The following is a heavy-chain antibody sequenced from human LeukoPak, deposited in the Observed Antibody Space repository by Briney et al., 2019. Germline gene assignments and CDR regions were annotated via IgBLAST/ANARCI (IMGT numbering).Heavy chain of an antibody. CDR3: ARDQGYYDSSGYYL. CDR2: INHSGST. J-gene: IGHJ4*02. D-gene: IGHD3-22*01. V-gene: IGHV4-34*01. CDR1: GGSFSGYY. Sequence: SETLSLTCAVYGGSFSGYYWSWIRQPPGKGLEWIGEINHSGSTNYNPSLKSRVTISVDTSKNQFSLKLSSVTAADTAVYYCARDQGYYDSSGYYLWGQGTLVTVSS.